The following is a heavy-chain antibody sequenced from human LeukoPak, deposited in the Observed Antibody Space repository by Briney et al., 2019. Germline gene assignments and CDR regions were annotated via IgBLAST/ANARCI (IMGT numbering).Heavy chain of an antibody. CDR2: TIPFVGTT. V-gene: IGHV1-69*11. CDR1: GGPFSNYA. Sequence: SVKVSCKASGGPFSNYAVSWVRQAPGQGLEWMGRTIPFVGTTTYSQKFQDRLTITADQSTSTVFMELTRLKIEDTAVYYCARDSSYYDILTGFDSWGPGTVVTVSS. D-gene: IGHD3-9*01. CDR3: ARDSSYYDILTGFDS. J-gene: IGHJ4*02.